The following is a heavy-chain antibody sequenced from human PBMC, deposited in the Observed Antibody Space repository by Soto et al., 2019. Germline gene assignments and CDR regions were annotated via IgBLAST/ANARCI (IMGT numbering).Heavy chain of an antibody. Sequence: QVHLVQSGAEVQKPGASVRISCQASGYAFTTSAIHWVRQAPGQSLEWMGWINPATGDTNYSQNVRGRVTFALDTSATTAYMDLRYLASHDTAVYYCARAAGRSKLLPYYFDPWGQGTLVTVSS. D-gene: IGHD3-10*01. CDR3: ARAAGRSKLLPYYFDP. CDR1: GYAFTTSA. J-gene: IGHJ5*02. CDR2: INPATGDT. V-gene: IGHV1-3*01.